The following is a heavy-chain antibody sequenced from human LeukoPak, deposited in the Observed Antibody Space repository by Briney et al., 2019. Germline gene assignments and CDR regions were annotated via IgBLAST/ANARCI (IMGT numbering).Heavy chain of an antibody. CDR1: GFTFSSYA. CDR2: ISYDGSNK. CDR3: AKDTPAIAAEGDYFDY. J-gene: IGHJ4*02. Sequence: GRSLRLSCAASGFTFSSYAMHWVRQAPGKGLEWVAVISYDGSNKYYADSVKGRFTISRDNSKNTLYLQMNSLRAEDTAVYYCAKDTPAIAAEGDYFDYWGQGTLVTVSS. D-gene: IGHD6-13*01. V-gene: IGHV3-30-3*01.